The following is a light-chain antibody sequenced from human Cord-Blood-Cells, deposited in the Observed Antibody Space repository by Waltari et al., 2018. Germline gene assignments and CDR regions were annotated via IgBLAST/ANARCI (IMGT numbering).Light chain of an antibody. J-gene: IGLJ1*01. CDR3: CSYAGSSTYV. V-gene: IGLV2-23*01. CDR2: EGS. Sequence: QSALTQPASVSGSPGQSITISCTGTSSDVGSYTLVSWYQQHPGKAPKLMIYEGSKRRSGVSKRFSGSTSGNTAYLTISGLQAEDEADYYCCSYAGSSTYVFGTGTTVTVL. CDR1: SSDVGSYTL.